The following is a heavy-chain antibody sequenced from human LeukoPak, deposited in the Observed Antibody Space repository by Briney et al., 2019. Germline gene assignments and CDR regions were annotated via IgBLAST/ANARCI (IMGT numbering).Heavy chain of an antibody. CDR1: GGSFSGYY. V-gene: IGHV4-34*01. D-gene: IGHD3-16*01. CDR2: INHSGST. J-gene: IGHJ6*03. Sequence: SETLSLTCAVYGGSFSGYYWSWIRQPPGKGLEWIGEINHSGSTNYNPSLKSRVTISVDTSKNQFSLKLSSVTAADTAVYYCASTEWGGYYYYIDVWGKRTTVTVSS. CDR3: ASTEWGGYYYYIDV.